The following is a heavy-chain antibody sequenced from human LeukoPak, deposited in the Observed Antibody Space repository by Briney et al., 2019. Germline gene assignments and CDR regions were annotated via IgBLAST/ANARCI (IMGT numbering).Heavy chain of an antibody. CDR1: RGSVITYS. V-gene: IGHV4-4*07. D-gene: IGHD1/OR15-1a*01. J-gene: IGHJ3*02. CDR3: AREITLTTAFDI. CDR2: FYTNGST. Sequence: SETLSLTCTVSRGSVITYSWSWIRQPAGEGLEWIGRFYTNGSTNYNPSLKTRVTLSIDKSKNHFSLKLSSVTAADTAVYYCAREITLTTAFDIWGQGTVVTVSS.